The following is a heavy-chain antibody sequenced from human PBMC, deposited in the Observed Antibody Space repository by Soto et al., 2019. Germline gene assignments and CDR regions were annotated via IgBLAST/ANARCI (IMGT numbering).Heavy chain of an antibody. CDR1: GFTFSSYG. Sequence: QVQLVESGGGVVQPGRSLRLSCAASGFTFSSYGMHWVRQAPGKGLEWVAVISYDGSITYYTDSVKGRFTISRDNSKNTLYLQMNSLRAEDTAVYYCAKAGTAGMDVWGQGPTVTVSS. CDR3: AKAGTAGMDV. CDR2: ISYDGSIT. J-gene: IGHJ6*02. D-gene: IGHD1-1*01. V-gene: IGHV3-30*18.